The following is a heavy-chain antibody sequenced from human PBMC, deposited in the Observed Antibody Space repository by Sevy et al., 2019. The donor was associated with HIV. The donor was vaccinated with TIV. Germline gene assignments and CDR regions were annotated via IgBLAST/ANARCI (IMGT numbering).Heavy chain of an antibody. V-gene: IGHV3-30*02. CDR3: AKGPHPAVTTSYAMDV. J-gene: IGHJ6*01. D-gene: IGHD4-17*01. CDR2: IRHDGSTR. CDR1: GFTFNDFA. Sequence: GGSLRLSCAASGFTFNDFAMNWVRRAPGKGLEWVTFIRHDGSTRYYADSVRGRFTISRDNFKNTLFLQMNSLRPEDTGVYYCAKGPHPAVTTSYAMDVWGQWTTVTVSS.